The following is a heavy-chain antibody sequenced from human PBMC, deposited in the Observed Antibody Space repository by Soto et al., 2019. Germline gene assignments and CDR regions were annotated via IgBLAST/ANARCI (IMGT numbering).Heavy chain of an antibody. D-gene: IGHD3-16*01. J-gene: IGHJ6*03. CDR3: ATDYAGDPPYYAYYYMDV. Sequence: EVQLVESGGGLVQPGGSLRLSCAASGFTVSSNYMSWVRQAPGKGLEWVSVINSGGSTYYADSVKGRFTISSHNSKNTLYLQMNSLRADDTAVYYCATDYAGDPPYYAYYYMDVWGKGTTVTVS. CDR2: INSGGST. V-gene: IGHV3-53*04. CDR1: GFTVSSNY.